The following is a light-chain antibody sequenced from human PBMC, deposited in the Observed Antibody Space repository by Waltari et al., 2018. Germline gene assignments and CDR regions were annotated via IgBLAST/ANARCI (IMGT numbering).Light chain of an antibody. CDR3: CSYAGSSTLWV. CDR2: EVS. Sequence: QSALTQPASVSGSPGQSITISCTGTRSDVGSYNLVSWYQQHPGKAPKLMIYEVSKGPSGVSILFSGSKSGNTASLTISGLQAEDEADYYCCSYAGSSTLWVFGGGTKLTVL. J-gene: IGLJ3*02. V-gene: IGLV2-23*02. CDR1: RSDVGSYNL.